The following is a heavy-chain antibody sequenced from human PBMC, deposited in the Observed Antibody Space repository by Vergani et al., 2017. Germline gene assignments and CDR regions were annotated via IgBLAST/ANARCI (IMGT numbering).Heavy chain of an antibody. Sequence: EVQLVESGGGLVKPGGSLRLSCAASGFTFSNAWMSWVRQAPGKGLEWVGRIKSKTDGGTTDYAAPVKGRFTISRDDSKNTLYLQMNSLKTEDTAVYYCTTLTLGCSSTSCLPGGYWGQGTLVTVSS. CDR1: GFTFSNAW. D-gene: IGHD2-2*01. CDR2: IKSKTDGGTT. CDR3: TTLTLGCSSTSCLPGGY. J-gene: IGHJ4*02. V-gene: IGHV3-15*01.